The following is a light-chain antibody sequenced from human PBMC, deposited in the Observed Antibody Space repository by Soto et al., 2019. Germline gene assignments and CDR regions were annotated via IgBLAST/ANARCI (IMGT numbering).Light chain of an antibody. CDR2: GAS. Sequence: ETVLTQSPGTLSLSPGERATLSCRASQSVSSSYLAWYQQKLGQAPRLLIYGASSRATGIPDRFCGSGSGTDFTLTISRLEPEDFAVYYCQRYGSSPGTFGQGTNLEIK. J-gene: IGKJ2*01. CDR3: QRYGSSPGT. V-gene: IGKV3-20*01. CDR1: QSVSSSY.